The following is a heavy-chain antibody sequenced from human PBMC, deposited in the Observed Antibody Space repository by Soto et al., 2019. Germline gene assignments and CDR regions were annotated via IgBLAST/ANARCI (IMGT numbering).Heavy chain of an antibody. Sequence: EVQLVESGGGLVKPGGSLRLSRAASGFTFSSYSMNWHLQAPGKGLEWVSSISSSSSYIYYADSVQGRFTISRDNAKNSLDQQMNSLRAEDTAVYYCARDGDLNWFDPWGQGTLVTVCS. D-gene: IGHD7-27*01. CDR2: ISSSSSYI. CDR3: ARDGDLNWFDP. J-gene: IGHJ5*02. CDR1: GFTFSSYS. V-gene: IGHV3-21*01.